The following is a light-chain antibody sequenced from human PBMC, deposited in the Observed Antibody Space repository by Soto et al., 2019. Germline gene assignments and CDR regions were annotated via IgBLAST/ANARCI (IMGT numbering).Light chain of an antibody. Sequence: QSALTQPRSVSGSPGQSVTISCTGTSSDVNDYKFVSWYQQHPGKAPKLMIFDVSERPSGVPDRFSASKSGNTASLSISGLQAEDEADYYCSSYTSSSTVVFGGGTKLTVL. V-gene: IGLV2-11*01. CDR1: SSDVNDYKF. CDR3: SSYTSSSTVV. J-gene: IGLJ2*01. CDR2: DVS.